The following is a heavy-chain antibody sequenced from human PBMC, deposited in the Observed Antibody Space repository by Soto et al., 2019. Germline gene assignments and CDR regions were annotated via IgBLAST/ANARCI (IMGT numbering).Heavy chain of an antibody. CDR2: INSNGIST. V-gene: IGHV3-23*01. CDR3: AREAYYYDSSGYYFDAFDI. D-gene: IGHD3-22*01. Sequence: PGGSLRLSCAASGFTFSSYAMSWVRQAPGKGLDWVSFINSNGISTCYADSVKGRFTISRDNAKNTLYLQMNSLRAEDTAVYFCAREAYYYDSSGYYFDAFDIWGQGTMVTVSS. J-gene: IGHJ3*02. CDR1: GFTFSSYA.